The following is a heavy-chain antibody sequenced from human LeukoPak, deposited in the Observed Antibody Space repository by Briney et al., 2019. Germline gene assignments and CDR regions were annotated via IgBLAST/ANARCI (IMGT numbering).Heavy chain of an antibody. D-gene: IGHD6-19*01. V-gene: IGHV3-21*01. CDR3: ASFSSGLPKYYFDY. J-gene: IGHJ4*02. Sequence: PGGPLRLSCAASGFTFSSYSMNWVRQAPGKGLEWVSSISSSSSYIYYADSVKGRFTISRDNAKNSLYLQMNSLRAEDTAVYYCASFSSGLPKYYFDYWGQGTLVTVSS. CDR2: ISSSSSYI. CDR1: GFTFSSYS.